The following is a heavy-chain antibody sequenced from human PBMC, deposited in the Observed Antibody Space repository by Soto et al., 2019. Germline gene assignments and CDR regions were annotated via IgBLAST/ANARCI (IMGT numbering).Heavy chain of an antibody. D-gene: IGHD3-16*02. V-gene: IGHV3-30*18. Sequence: QVQLVESGGGVVQPGRSLRLSCTASRFTFSSYGMHWVRQAPGKGLEWVAVISHDGSNKYYADSVKGRFTISRDNSKNTLYLQMNSLGAADTAVYYCAKDDNYDYVWGTYRSLYFDYWGRGTLVTVSS. J-gene: IGHJ4*02. CDR1: RFTFSSYG. CDR2: ISHDGSNK. CDR3: AKDDNYDYVWGTYRSLYFDY.